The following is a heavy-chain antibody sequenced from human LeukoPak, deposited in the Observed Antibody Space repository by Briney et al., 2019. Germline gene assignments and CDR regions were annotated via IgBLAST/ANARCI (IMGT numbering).Heavy chain of an antibody. CDR1: GFTFSNYW. CDR2: IKQDGSEK. J-gene: IGHJ4*02. Sequence: GGSLRLSCAASGFTFSNYWMSWVRQAPGKGLEWVANIKQDGSEKYYVDSVKGRFTISRDNAKNSLYLQMNSLRAEDTAVYYCAREYYGSGTFDYWGQGTLVTVSS. D-gene: IGHD3-10*01. CDR3: AREYYGSGTFDY. V-gene: IGHV3-7*01.